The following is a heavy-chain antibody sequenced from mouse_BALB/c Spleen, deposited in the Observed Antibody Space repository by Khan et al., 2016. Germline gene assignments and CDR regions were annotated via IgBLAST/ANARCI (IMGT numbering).Heavy chain of an antibody. CDR2: IYPSDSYT. V-gene: IGHV1-69*02. Sequence: QVQLQQSGAELVRPGASVKLSCKASGYTFISFWMNWVKQRPGHGLEWIGNIYPSDSYTNYNQKFKDTAILTVDTSSSTAYMQLSSPTSEDSAGYYCTRADDYGSSNTMDYWGQGTSVTVSS. CDR3: TRADDYGSSNTMDY. CDR1: GYTFISFW. D-gene: IGHD1-1*01. J-gene: IGHJ4*01.